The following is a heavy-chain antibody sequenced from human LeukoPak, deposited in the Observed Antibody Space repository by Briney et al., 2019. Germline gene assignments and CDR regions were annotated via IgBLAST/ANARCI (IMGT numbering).Heavy chain of an antibody. V-gene: IGHV4-39*02. CDR2: IYYSGST. CDR3: ARTGGYYGSGLYSYYGMDV. Sequence: SETLSLTCTVSGGSISSSSYYWGWLRQPPGKGLEWIGSIYYSGSTYYNPSLKSRVTISVDTSKNHFSLQLSSVTAADTAVYYCARTGGYYGSGLYSYYGMDVWGQGTTVTVSS. CDR1: GGSISSSSYY. D-gene: IGHD3-10*01. J-gene: IGHJ6*02.